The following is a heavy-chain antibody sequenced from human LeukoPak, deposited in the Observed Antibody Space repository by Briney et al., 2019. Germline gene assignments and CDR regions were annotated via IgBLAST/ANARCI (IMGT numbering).Heavy chain of an antibody. CDR3: ARGSYSSSASWYSFDY. CDR2: IYYSGST. CDR1: GGSISSYY. Sequence: SETLSLTCTVSGGSISSYYWSWIRQPPGKGLEWIGYIYYSGSTNYNPSLKSRVTISVDTSKNQFSLKLSSVTAADTAVYYCARGSYSSSASWYSFDYWGQGALVTVSS. D-gene: IGHD6-13*01. V-gene: IGHV4-59*01. J-gene: IGHJ4*02.